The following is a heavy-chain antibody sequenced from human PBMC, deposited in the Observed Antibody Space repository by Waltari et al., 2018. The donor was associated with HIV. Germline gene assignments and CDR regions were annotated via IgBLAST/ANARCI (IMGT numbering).Heavy chain of an antibody. Sequence: DVRLEESGGNLVQPGGSLRLSCAASGFNVRSYWMHWIRHAPGKGLVWVSHINSDGTEKSYLDSVKGRFTISRDNTKNTVYLQMNGLRVDDTAIYYCTRDLSTYGHEFDYWGQGTRVTVAS. V-gene: IGHV3-74*01. J-gene: IGHJ4*02. CDR3: TRDLSTYGHEFDY. CDR1: GFNVRSYW. D-gene: IGHD2-2*01. CDR2: INSDGTEK.